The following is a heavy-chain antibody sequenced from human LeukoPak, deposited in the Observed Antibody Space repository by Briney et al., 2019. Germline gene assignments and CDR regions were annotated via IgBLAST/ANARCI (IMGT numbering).Heavy chain of an antibody. CDR1: GLTLSREG. V-gene: IGHV3-30*03. Sequence: PGGSLRLSCVASGLTLSREGLHWIRQAPGKGLEWVAVISSDENSKYYADSVKGRFTVSRDNSKNTLFLQMNSLRVEDTAVYYCARDIGGLDGDGLDYWSQGTLVSVSS. CDR3: ARDIGGLDGDGLDY. CDR2: ISSDENSK. D-gene: IGHD4-17*01. J-gene: IGHJ4*02.